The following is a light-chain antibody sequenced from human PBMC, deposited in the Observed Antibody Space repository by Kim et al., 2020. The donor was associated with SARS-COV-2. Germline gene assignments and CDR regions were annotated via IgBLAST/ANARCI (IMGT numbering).Light chain of an antibody. CDR1: SSDVGGYDY. CDR3: ASFTTGHTII. V-gene: IGLV2-14*03. CDR2: DVD. Sequence: QSALTQPASVSGSPGQSITISCSGSSSDVGGYDYVSWYQQHPGQAPKFMIYDVDKRPSPSSGVSYRFSSRFSGSKSGNTAFLTISGLQAEDEAYYYCASFTTGHTIIFGGGTQLTVL. J-gene: IGLJ2*01.